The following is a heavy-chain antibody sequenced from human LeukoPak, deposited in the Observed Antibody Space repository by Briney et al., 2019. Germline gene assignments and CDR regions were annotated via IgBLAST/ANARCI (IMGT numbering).Heavy chain of an antibody. J-gene: IGHJ4*02. CDR3: AKPSGNSFPSDY. CDR2: ISGTGGSP. D-gene: IGHD4-23*01. CDR1: GFTFTSYG. Sequence: GGSLRLSCAASGFTFTSYGMSWVRQAPGKGLEWVSSISGTGGSPYYADSVKGRFTISRDNSENTVYLQMNSLRAEDTAVYYCAKPSGNSFPSDYWGQGTLVTVSS. V-gene: IGHV3-23*01.